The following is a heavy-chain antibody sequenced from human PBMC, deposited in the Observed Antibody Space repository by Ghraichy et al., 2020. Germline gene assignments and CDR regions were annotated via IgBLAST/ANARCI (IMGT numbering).Heavy chain of an antibody. Sequence: GGSLRLSCVGSGFPFSSYSLNWVRQSPGKGLEWVSYITGSGSFRSYADSVKGRFTISRDNAQNSLYLQMNSLRDEDTAVYYCARENYYERSGYGPFDYWGQGTLVTVSS. V-gene: IGHV3-48*02. D-gene: IGHD3-22*01. CDR1: GFPFSSYS. CDR2: ITGSGSFR. CDR3: ARENYYERSGYGPFDY. J-gene: IGHJ4*02.